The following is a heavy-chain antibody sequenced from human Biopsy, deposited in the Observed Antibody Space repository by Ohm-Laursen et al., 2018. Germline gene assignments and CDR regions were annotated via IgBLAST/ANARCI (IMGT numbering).Heavy chain of an antibody. CDR1: GGSFSGYY. CDR2: INHRGSA. D-gene: IGHD3-16*01. Sequence: SDTLSLTCAVYGGSFSGYYWTWIRQPPGKGLEWIGEINHRGSASYNPSLKSRITVLVDTSKNQFSLKLRSVSAADTTVYFCARALDYYDPYYYYAMDVWSQGTSVTVSS. CDR3: ARALDYYDPYYYYAMDV. V-gene: IGHV4-34*01. J-gene: IGHJ6*02.